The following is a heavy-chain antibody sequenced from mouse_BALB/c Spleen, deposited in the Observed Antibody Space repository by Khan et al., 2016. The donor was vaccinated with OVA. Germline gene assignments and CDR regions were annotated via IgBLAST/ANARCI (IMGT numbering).Heavy chain of an antibody. V-gene: IGHV3-2*02. CDR2: ISSSGRT. CDR1: AYSITSDYA. Sequence: EVKLEESRPGLVKPSQSLSLTSPVTAYSITSDYAWNWIRQFPGNKLDWMGYISSSGRTNYNPALKSRISITRDTSENQFFLQLNSVTTEDTATYYCARDGSRYNYAMDYWGQGTSVTVSS. J-gene: IGHJ4*01. CDR3: ARDGSRYNYAMDY. D-gene: IGHD2-3*01.